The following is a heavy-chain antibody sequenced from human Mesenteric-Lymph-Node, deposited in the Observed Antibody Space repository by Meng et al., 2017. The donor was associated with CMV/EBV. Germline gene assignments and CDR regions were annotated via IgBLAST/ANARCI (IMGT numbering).Heavy chain of an antibody. V-gene: IGHV4-59*01. Sequence: SETLSLTCTVSGGSISSYYWSWIRQPPGKGLEWIGYIYYSGSTNYNPSLKSRVTISVDTSKNQFSLKLSSVTAADTAVYYCAREFSTSCCDAFDIWGQGTMVTVSS. CDR3: AREFSTSCCDAFDI. J-gene: IGHJ3*02. D-gene: IGHD2-2*01. CDR2: IYYSGST. CDR1: GGSISSYY.